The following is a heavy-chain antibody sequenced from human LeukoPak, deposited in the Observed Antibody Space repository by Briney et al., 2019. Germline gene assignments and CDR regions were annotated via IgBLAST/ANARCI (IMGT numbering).Heavy chain of an antibody. CDR3: AKGVYTYGSMLLGFDS. J-gene: IGHJ4*02. CDR1: GFTLSTYG. Sequence: GGSLRLSCAASGFTLSTYGFHWVRQAPGKGLEWVAVIWYDGSNRYYADSVKDRFSISRDNSKNTLSLQMNSLRAEDTAVYYCAKGVYTYGSMLLGFDSWGQGSLVTVSS. CDR2: IWYDGSNR. D-gene: IGHD5-18*01. V-gene: IGHV3-33*06.